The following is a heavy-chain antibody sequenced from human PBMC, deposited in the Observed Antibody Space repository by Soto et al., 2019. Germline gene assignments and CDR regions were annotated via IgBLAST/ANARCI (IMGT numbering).Heavy chain of an antibody. D-gene: IGHD3-10*01. Sequence: QVQLVQSGAEVKKPGASVKVSCKVSGYTLTELSMHWVRQAPGKGLEWMGGFDPEDGETIYAQKFQGRVTMTEDTSTEAAYMERSSRRSEDTAVYYCATDRLWFGELFRDYWGQGTVVTVSS. CDR2: FDPEDGET. V-gene: IGHV1-24*01. J-gene: IGHJ4*02. CDR1: GYTLTELS. CDR3: ATDRLWFGELFRDY.